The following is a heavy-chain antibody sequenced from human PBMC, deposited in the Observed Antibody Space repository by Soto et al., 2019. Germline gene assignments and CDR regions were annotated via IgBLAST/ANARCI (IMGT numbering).Heavy chain of an antibody. J-gene: IGHJ4*02. CDR1: GFTFSDYY. V-gene: IGHV3-11*01. Sequence: PGGALRLSCAASGFTFSDYYMSWIRQAPGKGQEWVSYISSSGSTIYYADSVKGRFTISRDNAKNSLYLQMNSLRAEDTAVYYCARGAPRFLEWTLYFDYWGQGPLVTVSS. CDR2: ISSSGSTI. D-gene: IGHD3-3*01. CDR3: ARGAPRFLEWTLYFDY.